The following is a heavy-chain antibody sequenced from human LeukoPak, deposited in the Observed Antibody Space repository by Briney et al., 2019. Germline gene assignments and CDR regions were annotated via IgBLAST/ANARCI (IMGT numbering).Heavy chain of an antibody. CDR1: GGSISSYY. J-gene: IGHJ6*02. Sequence: SETLSLTCTVSGGSISSYYWSWIRQPPGKGLEWIGYIYYSGSTNYNPSLKSRVTISVDTSKNQFSLKLSSVTAADTAVYYCARRIAAAGNYYYYYGMDVWGQGTTVTVSS. CDR3: ARRIAAAGNYYYYYGMDV. CDR2: IYYSGST. V-gene: IGHV4-59*08. D-gene: IGHD6-13*01.